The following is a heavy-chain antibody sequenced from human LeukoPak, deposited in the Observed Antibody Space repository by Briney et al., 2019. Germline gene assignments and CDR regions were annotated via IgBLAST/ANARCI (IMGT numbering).Heavy chain of an antibody. CDR3: ARHGFGGTDC. CDR2: INHSGST. D-gene: IGHD3-10*01. Sequence: SETLSLTCAVYGGSFSGYYWSWIRQPPGKGLEWIGEINHSGSTDYNPSLKSRVTISVDTSKNQFSLNLNSVTAADTAVYYCARHGFGGTDCWGQGTLVTVSS. CDR1: GGSFSGYY. J-gene: IGHJ4*02. V-gene: IGHV4-34*01.